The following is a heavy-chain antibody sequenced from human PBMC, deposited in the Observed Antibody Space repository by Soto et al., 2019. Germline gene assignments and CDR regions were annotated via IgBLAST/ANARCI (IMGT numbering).Heavy chain of an antibody. Sequence: EVQLVESGGGLVQPGGSLRLSWVASGFTFSSYSMNWVRQAPGKGLEWVSYISGGRRTINHADSVKGRFTISRDNAKNSLYLQMNSLRAEDTAVYYCARDNRLTMAGKYHYAMDVWGQGTTVTVSS. D-gene: IGHD6-19*01. J-gene: IGHJ6*02. CDR2: ISGGRRTI. CDR1: GFTFSSYS. CDR3: ARDNRLTMAGKYHYAMDV. V-gene: IGHV3-48*01.